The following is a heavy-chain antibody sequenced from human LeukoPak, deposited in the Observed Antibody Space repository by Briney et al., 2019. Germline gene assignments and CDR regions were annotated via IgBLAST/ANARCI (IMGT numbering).Heavy chain of an antibody. J-gene: IGHJ4*02. CDR2: INGDGSNS. Sequence: PGGSLRLSCVASGFTFTTYWMHWVRQGPGKGLVWVSRINGDGSNSNYADSVKGRFTISRDNARNTLYLQMNGLRAEDTALYYCARTSPKSHFDFWGQGTLVTVSS. CDR3: ARTSPKSHFDF. V-gene: IGHV3-74*01. CDR1: GFTFTTYW.